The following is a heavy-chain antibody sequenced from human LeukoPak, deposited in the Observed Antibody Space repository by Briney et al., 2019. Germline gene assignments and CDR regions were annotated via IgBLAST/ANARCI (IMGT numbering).Heavy chain of an antibody. D-gene: IGHD2-15*01. CDR3: ARAGYCSGGSCLDY. Sequence: SETLSLTCAVYGGSFSGYYWSWIRQPPGKGLEWIGYIYYSGSTNYNPSLKSRVTISVDTSKNQFSLKLSSVTAADTAVYYCARAGYCSGGSCLDYWGQGTLVTVSS. V-gene: IGHV4-59*01. J-gene: IGHJ4*02. CDR2: IYYSGST. CDR1: GGSFSGYY.